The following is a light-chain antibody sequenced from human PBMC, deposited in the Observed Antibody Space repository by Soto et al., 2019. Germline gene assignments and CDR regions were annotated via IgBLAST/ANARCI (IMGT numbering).Light chain of an antibody. CDR3: CSYVGGYSYV. CDR2: EVV. J-gene: IGLJ1*01. Sequence: QSVLTQPPSASGSPGQSVTISCTGTKNDVGFYDFVSWYQHHPGKAPRLIIYEVVQRPSGVPDRFSGSKSGNTASLTVSGLQAADEADYYCCSYVGGYSYVFGIGTKVTVL. V-gene: IGLV2-8*01. CDR1: KNDVGFYDF.